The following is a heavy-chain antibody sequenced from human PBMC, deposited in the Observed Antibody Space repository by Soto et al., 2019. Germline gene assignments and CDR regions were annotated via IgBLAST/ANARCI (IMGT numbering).Heavy chain of an antibody. J-gene: IGHJ4*02. CDR3: ARGTETYYYDSSGYYHFDY. D-gene: IGHD3-22*01. Sequence: QVQLVQSGAEVKKPGASVKVSCKASGYTFTGYXXXXVXQAPGQGLEWMGWINPNSGGTNYXQKFQGWVTMTRDTSISTAYMELSRLRSDDTAVYYCARGTETYYYDSSGYYHFDYWGQGTLVTVSS. V-gene: IGHV1-2*04. CDR2: INPNSGGT. CDR1: GYTFTGYX.